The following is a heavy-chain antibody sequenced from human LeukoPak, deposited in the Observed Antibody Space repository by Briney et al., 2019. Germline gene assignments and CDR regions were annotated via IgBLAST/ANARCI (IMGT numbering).Heavy chain of an antibody. V-gene: IGHV3-7*01. Sequence: GGALRLSCAATGFTFSSYWMSWVRQAPGKGLEWVANIKQDGSEKYYVDSVKGRFTISRDNAKNSLYLQMNSLRAEDTAIYFCARSVVMTAVWSYYFDNWGQGTLVTVSS. D-gene: IGHD2-21*02. CDR2: IKQDGSEK. J-gene: IGHJ4*02. CDR1: GFTFSSYW. CDR3: ARSVVMTAVWSYYFDN.